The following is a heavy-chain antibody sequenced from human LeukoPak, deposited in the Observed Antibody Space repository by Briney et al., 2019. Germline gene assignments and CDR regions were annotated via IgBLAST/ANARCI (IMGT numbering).Heavy chain of an antibody. CDR1: GFTFSSHV. Sequence: GGSLRLSCAASGFTFSSHVISWVRQAPGKGLEWVAFIRYDGSNKYYADSVKGRFTISRDNSKNTLYLQMNSLRAEDTAVYYCAKDVSSGWYNWFDPWGQGTLVTVSS. V-gene: IGHV3-30*02. D-gene: IGHD6-19*01. CDR3: AKDVSSGWYNWFDP. J-gene: IGHJ5*02. CDR2: IRYDGSNK.